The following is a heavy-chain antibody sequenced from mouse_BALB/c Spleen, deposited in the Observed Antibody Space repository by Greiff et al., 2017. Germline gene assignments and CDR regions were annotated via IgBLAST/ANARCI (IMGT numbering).Heavy chain of an antibody. Sequence: DVKLVESGGGLVKPGGSLKLSCAASGFTFSSYAMSWVRQTPEKRLEWVATISSGGSYTYYPDSVKGRFTISRDNAKNTLYLQMSSLRSEDTAMYYCARDYGSSYDWGAGTTVTVSS. J-gene: IGHJ1*01. CDR3: ARDYGSSYD. CDR1: GFTFSSYA. CDR2: ISSGGSYT. D-gene: IGHD1-1*01. V-gene: IGHV5-9-3*01.